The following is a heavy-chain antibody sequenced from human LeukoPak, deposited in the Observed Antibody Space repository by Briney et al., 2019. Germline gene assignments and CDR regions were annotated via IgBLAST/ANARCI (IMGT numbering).Heavy chain of an antibody. CDR2: ISNSGGTT. V-gene: IGHV3-23*01. CDR1: GFTFSSYA. J-gene: IGHJ4*02. CDR3: ANATGYLL. Sequence: EGSLRLSCAASGFTFSSYAMSWVRQAPGKGLEWVSTISNSGGTTYYADSVKGRFTISRDDSENTLCLQMNSLRAEDTAVYYCANATGYLLWGQGTLVTVSS. D-gene: IGHD1-14*01.